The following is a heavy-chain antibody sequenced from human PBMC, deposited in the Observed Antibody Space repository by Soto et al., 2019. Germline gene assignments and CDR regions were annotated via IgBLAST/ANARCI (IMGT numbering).Heavy chain of an antibody. CDR3: ARDLEPHYYGSGSYYYYYYMDV. Sequence: GASVKVSWKAFGSTFNSYTISWGRPAPGQGAELMGRIIPILGIANYAQKFQGRVTITADKSTSTAYMELSSLRSEDTAVYYCARDLEPHYYGSGSYYYYYYMDVWGKGTTVTVSS. V-gene: IGHV1-69*04. CDR2: IIPILGIA. J-gene: IGHJ6*03. D-gene: IGHD3-10*01. CDR1: GSTFNSYT.